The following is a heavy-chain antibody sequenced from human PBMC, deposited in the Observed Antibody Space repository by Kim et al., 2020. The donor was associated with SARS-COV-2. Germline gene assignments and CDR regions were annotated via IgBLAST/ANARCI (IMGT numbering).Heavy chain of an antibody. CDR1: GFTFSSYA. Sequence: GGSLRLSCAASGFTFSSYAMSWVRQAPGKGLEWVSAISGSGGSTYYADSVKGRFTISRDNSKNTLYLQMNSLRAEDTAVYYCAKDHYYDSSGYYSDAFDIWGQGTMVTVSS. D-gene: IGHD3-22*01. CDR3: AKDHYYDSSGYYSDAFDI. J-gene: IGHJ3*02. V-gene: IGHV3-23*01. CDR2: ISGSGGST.